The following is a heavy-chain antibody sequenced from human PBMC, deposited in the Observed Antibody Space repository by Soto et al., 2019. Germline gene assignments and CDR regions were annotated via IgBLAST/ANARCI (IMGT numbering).Heavy chain of an antibody. D-gene: IGHD3-3*01. V-gene: IGHV3-21*01. Sequence: GGALRLSCAASGFTFSSYSMNWVRQAPGKGLEWVSSISSSSSYIYYADSVKGRFTISRDNAKNSLYLQMNSLRAEDTAVYYCARAYDFWSGYSPNYGMDVWGQGTTVTVSS. J-gene: IGHJ6*02. CDR2: ISSSSSYI. CDR1: GFTFSSYS. CDR3: ARAYDFWSGYSPNYGMDV.